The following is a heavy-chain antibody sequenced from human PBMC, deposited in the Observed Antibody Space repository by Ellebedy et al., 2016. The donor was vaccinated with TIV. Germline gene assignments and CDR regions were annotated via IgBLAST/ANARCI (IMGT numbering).Heavy chain of an antibody. CDR3: ARDVGYSRAEYFQH. Sequence: PGGSLRLSCVASGFTFDDYAMHWVRQVPGTGLEWVSLISGDGDSTYYTDSVKGRFTISRDNSKNSLYLQLNSLRTEDTALYYCARDVGYSRAEYFQHWGQGTLVTVSS. D-gene: IGHD2-15*01. CDR1: GFTFDDYA. CDR2: ISGDGDST. J-gene: IGHJ1*01. V-gene: IGHV3-43*02.